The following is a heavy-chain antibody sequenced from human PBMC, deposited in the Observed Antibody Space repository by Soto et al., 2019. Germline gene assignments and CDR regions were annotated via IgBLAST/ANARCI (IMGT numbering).Heavy chain of an antibody. CDR2: IYYSGST. CDR1: GGSISSYY. Sequence: PSETLSLTCTVSGGSISSYYWSWIRQPPGKGLEWIGYIYYSGSTNYNPSLKSRVTISGDTSKNQFSLKLSSVTAADTAVYYCARISTLGYSSSWFDPWGQGTLVTVSS. V-gene: IGHV4-59*08. J-gene: IGHJ5*02. CDR3: ARISTLGYSSSWFDP. D-gene: IGHD6-13*01.